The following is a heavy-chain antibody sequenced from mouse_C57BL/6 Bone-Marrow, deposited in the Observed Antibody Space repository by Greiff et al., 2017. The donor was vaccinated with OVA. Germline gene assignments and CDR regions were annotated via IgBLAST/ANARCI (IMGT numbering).Heavy chain of an antibody. D-gene: IGHD2-5*01. CDR1: GYAFSSYW. Sequence: VQLQQSGAELVKPGASVKISCKASGYAFSSYWMNWVKQRPGKGLEWIGQIYPEDGDTNYNGKFKGKATLTADKSSSTAYMQLSSLTSEDSAVYFCARGSYYSNYDFYYFDYWGQGTTLTVSS. V-gene: IGHV1-80*01. CDR3: ARGSYYSNYDFYYFDY. J-gene: IGHJ2*01. CDR2: IYPEDGDT.